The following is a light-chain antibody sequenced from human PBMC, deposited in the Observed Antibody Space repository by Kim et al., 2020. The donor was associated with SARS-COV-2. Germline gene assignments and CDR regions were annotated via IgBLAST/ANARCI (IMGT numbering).Light chain of an antibody. CDR1: KTVCSD. CDR3: QKYNDWGPIT. J-gene: IGKJ5*01. V-gene: IGKV3-15*01. CDR2: GAS. Sequence: EIVMTQSPATLSVSPGERVTLSCRASKTVCSDLAWYQQKPGQAPRLLISGASTRATGIPARFRGSGSGTEFTLTISSLQSEDFAVYYCQKYNDWGPITFGQGTRLEIK.